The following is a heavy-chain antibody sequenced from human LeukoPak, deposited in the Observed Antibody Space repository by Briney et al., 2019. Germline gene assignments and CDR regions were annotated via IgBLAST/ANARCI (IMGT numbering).Heavy chain of an antibody. CDR1: GGSFSGYY. Sequence: PSETLSLTCAVYGGSFSGYYWSWIRQPPGKGLEWIGEINHSGSTNYNPSLKSRVTISVDTSKNQFSLKLSSVTAADTAVYYCARHDYYGSGIPWGQGTLVTVSS. D-gene: IGHD3-10*01. CDR2: INHSGST. V-gene: IGHV4-34*01. J-gene: IGHJ5*02. CDR3: ARHDYYGSGIP.